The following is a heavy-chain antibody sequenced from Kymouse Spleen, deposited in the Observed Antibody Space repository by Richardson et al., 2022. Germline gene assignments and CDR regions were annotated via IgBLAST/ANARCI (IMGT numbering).Heavy chain of an antibody. CDR1: GGSISSSNW. J-gene: IGHJ6*02. Sequence: QVQLQESGPGLVKPSGTLSLTCAVSGGSISSSNWWSWVRQPPGKGLEWIGEIYHSGSTNYNPSLKSRVTISVDKSKNQFSLKLSSVTAADTAVYYCAREGIAASTMVRGVMAGMDVWGQGTTVTVSS. V-gene: IGHV4-4*02. CDR3: AREGIAASTMVRGVMAGMDV. D-gene: IGHD3-10*01. CDR2: IYHSGST.